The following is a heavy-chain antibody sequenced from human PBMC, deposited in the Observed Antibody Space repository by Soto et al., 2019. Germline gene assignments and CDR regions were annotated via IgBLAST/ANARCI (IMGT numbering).Heavy chain of an antibody. V-gene: IGHV1-18*01. D-gene: IGHD6-13*01. Sequence: WASVKVSCKASGYTFTSYGISWVRQAPGQGLEWMGWISAYNGNTNYAQKLQGRVTMTTDTSTSTAYMELRSLRSDDTAVYYCARDQPAAGISGWFDPWGQGTLVTVSS. CDR1: GYTFTSYG. CDR3: ARDQPAAGISGWFDP. J-gene: IGHJ5*02. CDR2: ISAYNGNT.